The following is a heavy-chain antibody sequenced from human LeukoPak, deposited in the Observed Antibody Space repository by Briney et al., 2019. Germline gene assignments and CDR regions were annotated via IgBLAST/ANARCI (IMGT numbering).Heavy chain of an antibody. CDR2: INHSGST. Sequence: SETLSLTCAVYGGSFSGYYWSWIRQPPGKGLEWIGEINHSGSTNYNPSLKSRVTISVDTSKNQFSLKLSSVTAADTAVYYCASSDSSWSLPFDYWGQGTLVTVSS. D-gene: IGHD6-13*01. J-gene: IGHJ4*02. CDR3: ASSDSSWSLPFDY. V-gene: IGHV4-34*01. CDR1: GGSFSGYY.